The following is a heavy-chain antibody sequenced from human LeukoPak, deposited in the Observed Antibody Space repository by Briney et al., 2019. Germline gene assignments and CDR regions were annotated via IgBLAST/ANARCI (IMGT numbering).Heavy chain of an antibody. D-gene: IGHD5/OR15-5a*01. V-gene: IGHV4-4*07. Sequence: SETLSLTCTVSGGSISTYYWSWVRQPAGKGLEWIGRIFTSGSTNYNPSLKGRVTMSVDTSKNQFSLKLSSVTAADTAVYYCARDRDSVTSSNRYYFDYWGQGTLVTVSS. CDR1: GGSISTYY. J-gene: IGHJ4*02. CDR3: ARDRDSVTSSNRYYFDY. CDR2: IFTSGST.